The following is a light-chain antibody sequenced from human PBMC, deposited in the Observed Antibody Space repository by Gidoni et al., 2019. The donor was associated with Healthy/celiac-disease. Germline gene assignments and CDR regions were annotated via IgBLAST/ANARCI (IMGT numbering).Light chain of an antibody. V-gene: IGLV2-23*01. CDR1: SSDVGSYNL. CDR2: EGS. Sequence: QSALTQPASVSGSPGPSITISCTGTSSDVGSYNLVSWYQQHPGKAPKLMIYEGSKRPSGVSNRFAGSKSGNTASLTITGLQAEDEADYYGCSYAGSRGRVFGGGTKLTVL. J-gene: IGLJ3*02. CDR3: CSYAGSRGRV.